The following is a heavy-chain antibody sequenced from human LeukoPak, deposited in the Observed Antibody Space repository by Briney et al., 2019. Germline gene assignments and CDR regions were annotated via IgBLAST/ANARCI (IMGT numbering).Heavy chain of an antibody. J-gene: IGHJ5*02. D-gene: IGHD2-2*01. CDR3: AREPVPYQLLGWFDP. V-gene: IGHV1-2*02. Sequence: ASVKVFCRASGYTFTVYYMHGVRQAPGQGREGMGWINHNSGGTNYTQKFQGGDTITRDTSISTAYMELSRLRSDDTAVYYCAREPVPYQLLGWFDPWGQGTLVTVSS. CDR1: GYTFTVYY. CDR2: INHNSGGT.